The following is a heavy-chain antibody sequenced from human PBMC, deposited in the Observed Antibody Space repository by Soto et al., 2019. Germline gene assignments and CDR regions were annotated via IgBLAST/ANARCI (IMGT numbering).Heavy chain of an antibody. Sequence: SETLSLTCTVSGGSISSYYWSWIRQSLGKGLEWIGYIDYSGSANYNPSLKSRVTMSADTSKNQFSLRLSSVTAADTAVYYCARVAYTSGFNFCDYWGPGTLVTVSS. CDR1: GGSISSYY. D-gene: IGHD6-19*01. CDR2: IDYSGSA. CDR3: ARVAYTSGFNFCDY. V-gene: IGHV4-59*01. J-gene: IGHJ4*02.